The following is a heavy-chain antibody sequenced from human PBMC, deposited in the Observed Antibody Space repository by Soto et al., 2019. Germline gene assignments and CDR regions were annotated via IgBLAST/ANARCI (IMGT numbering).Heavy chain of an antibody. CDR2: ISGPGGST. CDR3: ANDRRIAVSHFDF. Sequence: PGGSLRLSCAASGFTFSNFAMSWVRQAPGKGLEWVAYISGPGGSTNYADSVKGRFTISRDNSKNTVYLQMNSLRAEDTAVYFCANDRRIAVSHFDFWGQGTLVTVSS. V-gene: IGHV3-23*01. D-gene: IGHD6-19*01. CDR1: GFTFSNFA. J-gene: IGHJ4*02.